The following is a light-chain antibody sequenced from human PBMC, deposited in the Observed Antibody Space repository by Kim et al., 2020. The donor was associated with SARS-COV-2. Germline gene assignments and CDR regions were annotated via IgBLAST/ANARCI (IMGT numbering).Light chain of an antibody. V-gene: IGKV1-5*01. CDR1: HSISNV. CDR3: QQYSNYSPWT. Sequence: SVGDRAPIPCPARHSISNVLSWYQQKPGKAPTLLLYDASSLQGGVPSRFSGSGSGTEFTLTISSLQPDDFATYYCQQYSNYSPWTFGQGTKVDIK. J-gene: IGKJ1*01. CDR2: DAS.